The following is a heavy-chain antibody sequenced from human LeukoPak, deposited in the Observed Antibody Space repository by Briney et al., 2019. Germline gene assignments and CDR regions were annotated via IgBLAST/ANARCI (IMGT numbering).Heavy chain of an antibody. CDR3: ARDFTNYYEYYYMDV. J-gene: IGHJ6*03. V-gene: IGHV3-7*01. Sequence: PRGSLRLSCAASGFTLCSYWTSRVRQAPGKGLERVANIKQEGSEKYYVDSVKGRFTICRDNVKNSLCLQMNSLRAEDTAVYYCARDFTNYYEYYYMDVWGKGTAVSVPS. CDR1: GFTLCSYW. CDR2: IKQEGSEK.